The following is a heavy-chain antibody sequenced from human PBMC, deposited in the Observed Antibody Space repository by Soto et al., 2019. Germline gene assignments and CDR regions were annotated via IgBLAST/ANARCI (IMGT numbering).Heavy chain of an antibody. CDR1: GGSISSGGYY. CDR2: IYYSGST. CDR3: ARDSPNSGSDY. D-gene: IGHD1-1*01. Sequence: PSETLSLTCTVSGGSISSGGYYWSWIRQHPGKGLEWIGYIYYSGSTYYNPSLKSRVTISVDTSKNQFSLKLSSVTAADTAVYYCARDSPNSGSDYWGQGTLVTVSS. J-gene: IGHJ4*02. V-gene: IGHV4-31*03.